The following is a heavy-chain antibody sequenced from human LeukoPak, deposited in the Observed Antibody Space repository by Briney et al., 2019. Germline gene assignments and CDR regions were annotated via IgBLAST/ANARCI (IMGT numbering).Heavy chain of an antibody. CDR1: GGSISSGGYS. V-gene: IGHV4-30-2*01. J-gene: IGHJ3*02. CDR2: IYHSGST. D-gene: IGHD3-3*01. Sequence: SQTLSLTCAVSGGSISSGGYSWSWIRQPPGKGLEWIGYIYHSGSTYYNPSLKSRVTISVDRSKNQFSLKLSSVTAADTAVYYCAASPLTPVFGVVRVAFDIWGQGTMVTVSS. CDR3: AASPLTPVFGVVRVAFDI.